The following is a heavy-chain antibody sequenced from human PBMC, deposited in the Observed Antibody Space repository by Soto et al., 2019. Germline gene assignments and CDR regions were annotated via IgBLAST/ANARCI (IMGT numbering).Heavy chain of an antibody. V-gene: IGHV1-18*01. CDR2: IRVKNGNT. D-gene: IGHD2-21*02. Sequence: QVQLVQSGGEVKKPGASVKVSCKASGYTFNSYGISWVRQAPGQGLEWMGWIRVKNGNTNYAQNFQGSFTMTTDTSTSTAYMELRSLRSDDTAVYYCARGPTVGDIWGQGTMVTVSS. CDR1: GYTFNSYG. CDR3: ARGPTVGDI. J-gene: IGHJ3*02.